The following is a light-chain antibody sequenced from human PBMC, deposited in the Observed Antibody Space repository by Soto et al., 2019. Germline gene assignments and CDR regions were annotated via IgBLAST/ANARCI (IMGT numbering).Light chain of an antibody. Sequence: AIHMTQSPSSLSASVGDRLTITCRASQGIRNDLAWFQQKPGKAPKXLIYDASSLESGVPSRFSVSGSGTELTITISRLEPEDGEGYYCQQYGTSVWTFGQGTKVEI. CDR3: QQYGTSVWT. CDR1: QGIRND. V-gene: IGKV1-13*02. CDR2: DAS. J-gene: IGKJ1*01.